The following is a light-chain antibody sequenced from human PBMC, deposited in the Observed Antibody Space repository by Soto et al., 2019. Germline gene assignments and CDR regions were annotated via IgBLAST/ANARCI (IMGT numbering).Light chain of an antibody. CDR2: GAS. Sequence: EIVMTQSPATLSVSPGERATLSCRASQSVSSNLAWYQQKPGQAPRLLIYGASTRATGIPARFSGSGSGTEFTLTISSLQSEDFAVYYCQQYNNWPPRWTSGQGSNVEIK. CDR3: QQYNNWPPRWT. J-gene: IGKJ1*01. CDR1: QSVSSN. V-gene: IGKV3-15*01.